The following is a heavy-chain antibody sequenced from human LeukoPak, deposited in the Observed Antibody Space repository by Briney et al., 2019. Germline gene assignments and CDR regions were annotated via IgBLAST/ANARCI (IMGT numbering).Heavy chain of an antibody. D-gene: IGHD6-13*01. J-gene: IGHJ4*02. CDR1: GFTFSSYD. CDR2: IRYDGSNK. V-gene: IGHV3-30*02. Sequence: GGSLRLSCAASGFTFSSYDMHWVRQAPGKGLEWVAFIRYDGSNKYYADSVKGRFTISRDNSKNTLYLQMNSLRAEETAVYYCAKDGSWYFDYWGQGPRSPSPQ. CDR3: AKDGSWYFDY.